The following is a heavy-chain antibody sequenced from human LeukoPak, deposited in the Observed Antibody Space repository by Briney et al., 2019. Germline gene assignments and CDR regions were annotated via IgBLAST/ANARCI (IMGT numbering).Heavy chain of an antibody. CDR3: ARGYHDY. J-gene: IGHJ4*02. CDR2: IYSGGST. CDR1: GFAVITNY. Sequence: GGSLRLSWAAAGFAVITNYMSWVRQAPGKGLEWASTIYSGGSTHYADSVQGRFTISRDNSKNMLYLQMNSLRAEDTAVYYCARGYHDYWGQGTLVTVSS. V-gene: IGHV3-66*01. D-gene: IGHD3-16*02.